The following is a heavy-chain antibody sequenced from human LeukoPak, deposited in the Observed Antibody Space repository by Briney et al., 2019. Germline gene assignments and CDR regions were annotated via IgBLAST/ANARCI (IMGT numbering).Heavy chain of an antibody. J-gene: IGHJ4*02. D-gene: IGHD6-13*01. Sequence: GGPLRLSCAASGFTFSSSWMSWVRQAPGKGLEWVAHLSQDGNEKYYVDSVKGRFTISRDNAKNPLYLQMNSLRVEDTAVYYCSAGTEFWGQGTLVTVSS. CDR1: GFTFSSSW. CDR2: LSQDGNEK. CDR3: SAGTEF. V-gene: IGHV3-7*01.